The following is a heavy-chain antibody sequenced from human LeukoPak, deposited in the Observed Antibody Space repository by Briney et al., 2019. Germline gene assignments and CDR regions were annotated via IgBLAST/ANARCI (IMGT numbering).Heavy chain of an antibody. CDR3: ARVPGYSYGSFDY. CDR1: GYTFTGYY. J-gene: IGHJ4*02. D-gene: IGHD5-18*01. CDR2: INPNSGGT. Sequence: ASVKVSCKASGYTFTGYYMHWVRQAPGQGLEWMGWINPNSGGTNYAQKFQGRVTMTRDTSISTAYMELSRLRSDDTAVYYCARVPGYSYGSFDYWGQGTLVTVSS. V-gene: IGHV1-2*02.